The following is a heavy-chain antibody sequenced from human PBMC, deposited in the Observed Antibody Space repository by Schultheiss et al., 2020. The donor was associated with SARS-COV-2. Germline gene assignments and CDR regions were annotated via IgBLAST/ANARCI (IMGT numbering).Heavy chain of an antibody. CDR1: GFTFSSYG. Sequence: GESLKISCAASGFTFSSYGMHWVRQAPGKGLEWVAVIWYDGSNKYYADSVKGRFTISRDNSKNTLYLQMNSLRAEDTAVYYCARDPDTPMTLDYWGQGTLVTVSS. D-gene: IGHD5-18*01. V-gene: IGHV3-33*08. CDR2: IWYDGSNK. CDR3: ARDPDTPMTLDY. J-gene: IGHJ4*02.